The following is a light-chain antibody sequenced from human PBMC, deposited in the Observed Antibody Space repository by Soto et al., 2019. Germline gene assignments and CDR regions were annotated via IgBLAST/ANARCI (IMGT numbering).Light chain of an antibody. CDR2: DAS. J-gene: IGKJ1*01. CDR1: QSVSSY. CDR3: QQRSNWPPVT. Sequence: EIVLTQSPVTLSLSPGERATLSCRASQSVSSYLAWYQQKPGQAPRLLIYDASNRATGIPARFSGSGSGTDFTLTISSLEAEDSAVYHCQQRSNWPPVTFGQGTKVDIK. V-gene: IGKV3-11*01.